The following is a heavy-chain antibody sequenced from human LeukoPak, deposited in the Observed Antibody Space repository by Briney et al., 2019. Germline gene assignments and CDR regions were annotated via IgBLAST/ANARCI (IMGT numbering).Heavy chain of an antibody. V-gene: IGHV3-11*05. Sequence: TTGGSLRLSCEVSGFTFSDHYMSWIRQAPGKRLEWVSYISSGSTYTNCADSVEGRFTISRDNAKNSLYLQMNSLRAEDTAVYYCARGDYGGDYFDYWGQGTLVTVSS. CDR1: GFTFSDHY. CDR2: ISSGSTYT. D-gene: IGHD4-23*01. J-gene: IGHJ4*02. CDR3: ARGDYGGDYFDY.